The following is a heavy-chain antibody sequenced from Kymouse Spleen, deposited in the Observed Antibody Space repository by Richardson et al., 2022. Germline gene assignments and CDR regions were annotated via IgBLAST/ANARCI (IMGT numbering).Heavy chain of an antibody. CDR2: IRSKANSYAT. CDR1: GFTFSGSA. Sequence: EVQLVESGGGLVQPGGSLKLSCAASGFTFSGSAMHWVRQASGKGLEWVGRIRSKANSYATAYAASVKGRFTISRDDSKNTAYLQMNSLKTEDTAVYYCTRHPGIAAAGDAFDIWGQGTMVTVSS. V-gene: IGHV3-73*02. J-gene: IGHJ3*02. D-gene: IGHD6-13*01. CDR3: TRHPGIAAAGDAFDI.